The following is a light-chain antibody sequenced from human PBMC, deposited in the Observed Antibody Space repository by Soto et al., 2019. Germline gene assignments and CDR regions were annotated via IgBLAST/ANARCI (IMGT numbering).Light chain of an antibody. CDR1: QSVSSSY. CDR3: QQYGSSPPYT. CDR2: GAS. V-gene: IGKV3-20*01. Sequence: EMVLTQSQGTLSLSPGERATLSCRASQSVSSSYLAWYQQKPGQAPRLLIYGASSRATGIPDRFSGSGSGTDVTLTISRLEPEDYAVYYCQQYGSSPPYTFGQGTKLEIK. J-gene: IGKJ2*01.